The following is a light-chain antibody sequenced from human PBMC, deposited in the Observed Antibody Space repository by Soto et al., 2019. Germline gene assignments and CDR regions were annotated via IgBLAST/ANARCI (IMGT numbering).Light chain of an antibody. CDR2: RNN. CDR3: AAWDDSLSVYV. CDR1: FPNIGSNP. V-gene: IGLV1-47*01. J-gene: IGLJ1*01. Sequence: QSVLTQPPSASGTPGQGATIPCPESFPNIGSNPVYWHQQLPGTAPKLLIFRNNQRPSGVPDRFSDSKSGTSASLAISGLRSEDEADYYCAAWDDSLSVYVFGTGTKVTVL.